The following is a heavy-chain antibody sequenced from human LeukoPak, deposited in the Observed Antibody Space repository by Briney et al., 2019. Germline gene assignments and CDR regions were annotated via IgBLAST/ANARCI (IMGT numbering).Heavy chain of an antibody. J-gene: IGHJ6*02. V-gene: IGHV3-15*01. Sequence: GSLRLSCAASGFTFSTYAMSWVRQAPGKGLEWVGRIKSKTDGGTTDYAAPVKGRFTISRDDSKNTLYLQMNSLKTEDTAVYYCTTDESRYPEYSSSDGMDVWGQGTTVTVSS. CDR1: GFTFSTYA. D-gene: IGHD6-6*01. CDR2: IKSKTDGGTT. CDR3: TTDESRYPEYSSSDGMDV.